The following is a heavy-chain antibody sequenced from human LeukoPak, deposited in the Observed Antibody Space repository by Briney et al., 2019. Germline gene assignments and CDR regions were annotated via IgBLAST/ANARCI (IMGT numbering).Heavy chain of an antibody. CDR1: GFTFSSYS. D-gene: IGHD3-3*01. CDR3: AKGWSRENRFTIFGVVIPEYFQH. J-gene: IGHJ1*01. V-gene: IGHV3-21*04. Sequence: PGGSLRLSCAASGFTFSSYSMNWVRQAPGKGLEWVSSISSSSSYIYYADSVKGRFTISRDSAKNSLYLQMNSLRAEDTAVYYCAKGWSRENRFTIFGVVIPEYFQHWGQGTLVTVSS. CDR2: ISSSSSYI.